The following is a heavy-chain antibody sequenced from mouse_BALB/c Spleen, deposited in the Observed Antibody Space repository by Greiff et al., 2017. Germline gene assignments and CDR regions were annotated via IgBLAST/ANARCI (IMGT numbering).Heavy chain of an antibody. J-gene: IGHJ4*01. CDR3: ARHGCGSRRDYAMDD. CDR2: ISNGGGST. V-gene: IGHV5-12-2*01. Sequence: DVMLVESGGGLVQPGGSLKLSCAASGFTFSSYTMSWVRQTPEKRLEWVAYISNGGGSTYYPDTVKGRFTISRDNAKNTLYLQMSSLKSEDTAMYYCARHGCGSRRDYAMDDWGQGTSVTVSS. CDR1: GFTFSSYT. D-gene: IGHD1-1*01.